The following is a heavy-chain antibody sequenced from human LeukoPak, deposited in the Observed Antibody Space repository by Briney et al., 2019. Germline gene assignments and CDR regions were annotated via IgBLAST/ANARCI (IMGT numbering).Heavy chain of an antibody. D-gene: IGHD4-17*01. J-gene: IGHJ6*03. Sequence: SVKVSCKASGGTFNSYAISWVRQAPGQGLEWMGGIIPIFGTANYAQKFQGRVTITTDESTSTAYMELSSLRSEDTAVYYCARVFYGDYYYYYYMDVWGKGTTVTVSS. CDR2: IIPIFGTA. V-gene: IGHV1-69*05. CDR3: ARVFYGDYYYYYYMDV. CDR1: GGTFNSYA.